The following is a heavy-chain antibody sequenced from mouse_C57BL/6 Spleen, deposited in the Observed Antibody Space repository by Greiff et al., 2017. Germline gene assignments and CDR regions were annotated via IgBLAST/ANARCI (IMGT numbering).Heavy chain of an antibody. CDR3: ARSPHYYGSSFHWYFDV. Sequence: QVQLQQSGAELARPGASVKLSCKASGYTFTSYGISWVKQRTGQGLEWIGEIYPRSGNTYYNEKFKGKATLTADKSSRTAYMELRSLTSEDSAVYFCARSPHYYGSSFHWYFDVWGTGTTVTVSS. CDR2: IYPRSGNT. CDR1: GYTFTSYG. D-gene: IGHD1-1*01. J-gene: IGHJ1*03. V-gene: IGHV1-81*01.